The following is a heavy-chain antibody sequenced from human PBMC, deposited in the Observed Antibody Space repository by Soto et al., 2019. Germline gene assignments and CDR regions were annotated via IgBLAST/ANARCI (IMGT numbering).Heavy chain of an antibody. CDR1: GFTVSSYA. CDR3: AKSLSARPDYFDY. D-gene: IGHD6-6*01. J-gene: IGHJ4*02. CDR2: ISGSGGST. Sequence: GCSMRISCAASGFTVSSYAMSWVRQAPGKGLEWVSAISGSGGSTYYADSVKGRFTISRDNSKNTLYLQMNSLRAEDTAVYYCAKSLSARPDYFDYWGQGTLVTVSS. V-gene: IGHV3-23*01.